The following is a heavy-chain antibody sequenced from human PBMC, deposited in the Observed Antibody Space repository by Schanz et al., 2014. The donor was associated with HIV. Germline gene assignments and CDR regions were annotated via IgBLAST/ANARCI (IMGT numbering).Heavy chain of an antibody. D-gene: IGHD6-19*01. J-gene: IGHJ6*02. CDR1: GFIFNGYY. V-gene: IGHV3-11*05. CDR3: ARGSWYSGGWYDDYNYYDVDV. CDR2: ISSSSSYT. Sequence: QVQLVESGGGLVEPGGSLRLSCEASGFIFNGYYLTWIRQAPGKGLEWVSSISSSSSYTYYADSVKGRFAISRDNAKNSLFLQMNSLRAEDTAVYFCARGSWYSGGWYDDYNYYDVDVWGQGTTVIVSS.